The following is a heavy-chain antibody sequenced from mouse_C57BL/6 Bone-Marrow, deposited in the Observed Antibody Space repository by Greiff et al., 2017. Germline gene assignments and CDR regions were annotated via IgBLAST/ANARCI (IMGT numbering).Heavy chain of an antibody. CDR3: ARSGDYDPTMDY. D-gene: IGHD2-4*01. CDR2: IDTNSGGT. J-gene: IGHJ4*01. V-gene: IGHV1-72*01. CDR1: GYTFTSYW. Sequence: VQLQQPGAELVKPGASVKLSCKASGYTFTSYWMHWVKQRPGRGLEWIGRIDTNSGGTKYNEKFKSKATLTVDKPSSTAYMQLSSLTSEDAAVYYCARSGDYDPTMDYWGQGTSVTVSS.